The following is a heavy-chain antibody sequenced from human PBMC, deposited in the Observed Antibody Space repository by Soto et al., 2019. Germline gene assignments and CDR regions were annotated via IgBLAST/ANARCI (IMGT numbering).Heavy chain of an antibody. J-gene: IGHJ6*02. CDR3: ARGDAAVVTRFDYYDGMDV. D-gene: IGHD2-21*02. CDR2: IIPIFGTA. Sequence: SVKVSCKASGGTFSSYAISWVRQAPGQGLEWMGGIIPIFGTANYAQKFQGRVTITADESTSTAYMELSSLRSEDTAVYYCARGDAAVVTRFDYYDGMDVWGQGTTVTVSS. V-gene: IGHV1-69*13. CDR1: GGTFSSYA.